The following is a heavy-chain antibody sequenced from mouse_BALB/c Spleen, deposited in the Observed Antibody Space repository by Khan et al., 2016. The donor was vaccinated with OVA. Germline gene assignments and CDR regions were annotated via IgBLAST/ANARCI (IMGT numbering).Heavy chain of an antibody. CDR3: VRVGIIYYGNYAYYFDY. V-gene: IGHV5-6-3*01. CDR2: INTNVGST. CDR1: GFTFSSYG. J-gene: IGHJ2*01. D-gene: IGHD2-1*01. Sequence: EVELVESGGGLVQPGGSLKLSCAASGFTFSSYGMSWVRQTPDKRLELVATINTNVGSTYYPDSVKGRFTISRDTAKNTLYLQMSSLKSEDTAMYYCVRVGIIYYGNYAYYFDYWGEGTTLTVSS.